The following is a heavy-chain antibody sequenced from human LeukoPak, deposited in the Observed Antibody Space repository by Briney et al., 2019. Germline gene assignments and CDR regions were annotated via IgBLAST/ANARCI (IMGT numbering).Heavy chain of an antibody. CDR1: GGTFSSYA. J-gene: IGHJ4*02. V-gene: IGHV1-69*13. D-gene: IGHD3-10*01. CDR2: IIPIFGTA. Sequence: ASVKVSCKAPGGTFSSYAISWVRQAPGQGLEWMGGIIPIFGTANYAQKFQGRVTITADESTSTAYMELSSLRSEDTAVYYCARDALSGSFFDYWGQGTLVTVSS. CDR3: ARDALSGSFFDY.